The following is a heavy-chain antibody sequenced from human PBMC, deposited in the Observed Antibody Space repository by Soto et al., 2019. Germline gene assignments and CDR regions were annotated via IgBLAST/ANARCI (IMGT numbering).Heavy chain of an antibody. CDR2: IIPIFGTA. Sequence: ASVKVSCKASGGTFSSYAISWVRQAPGQGLEWMGGIIPIFGTANYAQKFQGRVTITADESTSTAYMELSSLRSEDTAVYYCAXKGDYYDSSCYFNWFDPWGQGTLVTVSS. CDR3: AXKGDYYDSSCYFNWFDP. V-gene: IGHV1-69*13. D-gene: IGHD3-22*01. CDR1: GGTFSSYA. J-gene: IGHJ5*02.